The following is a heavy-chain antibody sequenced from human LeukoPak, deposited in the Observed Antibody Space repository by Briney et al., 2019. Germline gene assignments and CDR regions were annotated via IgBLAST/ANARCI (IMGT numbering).Heavy chain of an antibody. Sequence: SETLSLTCAVYGGSFSGYYWSWIRQPPGKGLEWIGEINHSGSTNYNPSLKSRVTISVDTSKNQFSLKLSSVTAADTAVYYCFSSGWYWDYWGQGTLVTVSS. CDR2: INHSGST. D-gene: IGHD6-19*01. V-gene: IGHV4-34*01. CDR1: GGSFSGYY. CDR3: FSSGWYWDY. J-gene: IGHJ4*02.